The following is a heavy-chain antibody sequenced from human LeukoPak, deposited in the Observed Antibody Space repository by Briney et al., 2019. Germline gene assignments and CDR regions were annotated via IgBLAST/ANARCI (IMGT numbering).Heavy chain of an antibody. Sequence: SETLSLTCTVSGGSIRRDYWSWIRHPPGKGLEWVGYISYSGSTSYNPSLESRVTMSVDTSKNQVSLKVNSVTAADTAVYFCARARAYSNQGFYYYGMDVWGQGTTVTVSS. D-gene: IGHD4-11*01. CDR3: ARARAYSNQGFYYYGMDV. V-gene: IGHV4-59*01. J-gene: IGHJ6*02. CDR2: ISYSGST. CDR1: GGSIRRDY.